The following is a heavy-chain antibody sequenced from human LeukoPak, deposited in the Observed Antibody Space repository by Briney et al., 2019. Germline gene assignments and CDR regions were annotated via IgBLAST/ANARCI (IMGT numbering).Heavy chain of an antibody. CDR1: GFTFSSYT. CDR3: ARTANFAAGYYIDY. J-gene: IGHJ4*02. D-gene: IGHD6-13*01. Sequence: GGSLRLSCAASGFTFSSYTVNWVRQAPGKGLEWVSSISGSSRHKYYADSVKGRFTISRDNAKNSLYLQMNSLRAEDTAVYYCARTANFAAGYYIDYWGQGTLVTVSS. V-gene: IGHV3-21*01. CDR2: ISGSSRHK.